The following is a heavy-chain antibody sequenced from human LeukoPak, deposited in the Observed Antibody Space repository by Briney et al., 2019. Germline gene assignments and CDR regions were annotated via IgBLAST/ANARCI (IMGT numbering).Heavy chain of an antibody. CDR2: IAYDGSRA. CDR3: TRYNNDHFDY. J-gene: IGHJ4*02. Sequence: GGSLRLSCAGSGFTFGGYGMHWFRQTPGKGLEWVAVIAYDGSRAFYADSVKGRFTISRDNSKNTMSVQLDDLRAEDTAVYYCTRYNNDHFDYWGQGTLVTVSS. V-gene: IGHV3-33*01. CDR1: GFTFGGYG. D-gene: IGHD1-14*01.